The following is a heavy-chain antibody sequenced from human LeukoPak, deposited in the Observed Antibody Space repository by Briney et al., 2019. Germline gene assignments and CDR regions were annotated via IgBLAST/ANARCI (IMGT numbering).Heavy chain of an antibody. Sequence: GASVKVSCKASGGTFSGYAISWVRQAPGQGLEWMGWISAYNGNTNYAQKLQGRVTMTTDTSTSTAYMELRSLRSDDTAVYYCARVPNWFGELFDYWGQGTLVTVSS. J-gene: IGHJ4*02. V-gene: IGHV1-18*01. CDR3: ARVPNWFGELFDY. CDR2: ISAYNGNT. CDR1: GGTFSGYA. D-gene: IGHD3-10*01.